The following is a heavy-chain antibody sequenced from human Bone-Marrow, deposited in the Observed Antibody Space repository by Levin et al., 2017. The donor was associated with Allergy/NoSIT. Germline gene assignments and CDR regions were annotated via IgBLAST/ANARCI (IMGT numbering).Heavy chain of an antibody. CDR2: IYYSGST. V-gene: IGHV4-59*01. CDR1: GGSISSYY. D-gene: IGHD6-6*01. J-gene: IGHJ4*02. CDR3: ARADIAAPVWGY. Sequence: SSQTLSLTCTVSGGSISSYYWSWIRQPPGGGLEWIGYIYYSGSTNYNPSLKSRVTISVDTSKNQVSLKLSSVTAADTAVYYCARADIAAPVWGYWGQGTLVTVSS.